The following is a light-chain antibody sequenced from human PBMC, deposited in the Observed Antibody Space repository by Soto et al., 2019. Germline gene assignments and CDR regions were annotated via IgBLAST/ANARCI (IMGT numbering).Light chain of an antibody. CDR3: SSYAGAEVV. CDR1: SNDIGYYNF. J-gene: IGLJ2*01. V-gene: IGLV2-8*01. CDR2: EVS. Sequence: QSALTQPPSASGCPGQSVTISCTGTSNDIGYYNFVSWYQQHPGKAPKLIIYEVSKRPSGVPDRFSGSKSGNTASLTVSGLQTEDEADYYCSSYAGAEVVFGGGTKLTVL.